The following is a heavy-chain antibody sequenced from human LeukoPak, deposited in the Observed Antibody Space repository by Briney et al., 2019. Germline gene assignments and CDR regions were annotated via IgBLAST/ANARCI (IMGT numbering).Heavy chain of an antibody. Sequence: SETLSLNCSVSGVSISSSYWSWIRQPAGKGLEWIGRIYASGSTNYNPSLKSRVTISVDTTNNHFSMNLASVPAADTAVYYCARDKGEYGGFDYWGEGALVTVS. J-gene: IGHJ4*02. CDR3: ARDKGEYGGFDY. CDR2: IYASGST. D-gene: IGHD4-17*01. V-gene: IGHV4-4*07. CDR1: GVSISSSY.